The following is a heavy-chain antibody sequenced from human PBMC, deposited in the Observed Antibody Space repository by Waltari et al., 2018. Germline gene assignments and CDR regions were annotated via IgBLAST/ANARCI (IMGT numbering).Heavy chain of an antibody. CDR1: GGSISSSRYY. V-gene: IGHV4-39*07. Sequence: QLQLQESGPGLVKPSETLSLTCTVSGGSISSSRYYWGWIRQPPGKGLEWIGSIYYSGSTYYNPSLKSRVTISVDTSKNQFSLKLSSVTAADTAVYYCARVLDGAGGMDVWGQGTTVTVSS. CDR3: ARVLDGAGGMDV. CDR2: IYYSGST. D-gene: IGHD3-10*01. J-gene: IGHJ6*02.